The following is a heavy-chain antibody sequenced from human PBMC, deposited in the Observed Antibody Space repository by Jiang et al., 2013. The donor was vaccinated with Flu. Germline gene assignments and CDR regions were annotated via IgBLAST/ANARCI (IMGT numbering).Heavy chain of an antibody. CDR3: ARAVTYYYDSSAGGYGMDV. CDR1: GGTFSSYA. J-gene: IGHJ6*02. D-gene: IGHD3-22*01. Sequence: SGAEVKKPGSSVKVSCKASGGTFSSYAISWVRQAPGQGLEWMGGIIPIFGTANYAQKFQGRVTITADESTSTAYMELSSLRSEDTAVYYCARAVTYYYDSSAGGYGMDVWGQGTTVTVSS. CDR2: IIPIFGTA. V-gene: IGHV1-69*01.